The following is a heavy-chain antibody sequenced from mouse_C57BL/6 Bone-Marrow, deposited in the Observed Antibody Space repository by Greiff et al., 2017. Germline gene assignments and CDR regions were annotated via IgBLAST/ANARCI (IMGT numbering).Heavy chain of an antibody. D-gene: IGHD1-2*01. CDR2: IDPNSGGT. CDR3: ARGDYYGPWFAY. J-gene: IGHJ3*01. CDR1: GYTFTSYW. V-gene: IGHV1-72*01. Sequence: QVQLQQPGAELVKPGASVQLSCKASGYTFTSYWMHWVKQRPGRGLEWIGRIDPNSGGTKYNEKFKSKATLTVDKPSSTAYVQISSLNSEYSAVYSCARGDYYGPWFAYWGQGTLVTVSA.